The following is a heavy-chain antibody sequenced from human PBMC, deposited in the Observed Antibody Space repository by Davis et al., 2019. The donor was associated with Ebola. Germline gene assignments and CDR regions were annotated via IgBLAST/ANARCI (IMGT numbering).Heavy chain of an antibody. V-gene: IGHV3-7*01. J-gene: IGHJ4*02. Sequence: GESLKISCAASGFTFSEYWMTWVRQAPGKGLEWVANIKQDGSETYYVDSLKGRFTISRDNAKNSLYLHMNSLRVEDTAVYYCTKTIVATAGDFWGQGTLVTVSS. CDR1: GFTFSEYW. CDR3: TKTIVATAGDF. CDR2: IKQDGSET. D-gene: IGHD6-13*01.